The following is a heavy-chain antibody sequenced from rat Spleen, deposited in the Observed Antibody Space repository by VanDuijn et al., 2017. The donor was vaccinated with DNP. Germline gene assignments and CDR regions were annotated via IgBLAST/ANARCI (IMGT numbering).Heavy chain of an antibody. CDR3: AKVGSPGYFDY. J-gene: IGHJ2*01. CDR2: FSYTGGTP. Sequence: EVLLVESDGGLVQPGRSLKLSCAVSGFTFSDYYMAWVRQTPAKGLEWVATFSYTGGTPYMRDSGKGRLTISRDKAKSSLYLQMDSLRSEDTSTYYCAKVGSPGYFDYWGQGVMVTVSS. CDR1: GFTFSDYY. D-gene: IGHD5-1*01. V-gene: IGHV5-20*01.